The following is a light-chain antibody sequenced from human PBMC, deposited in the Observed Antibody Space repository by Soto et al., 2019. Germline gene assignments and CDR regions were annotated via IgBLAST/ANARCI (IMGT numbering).Light chain of an antibody. V-gene: IGKV1-33*01. CDR2: DAS. Sequence: DLQMTQSPSSLSASVGDRVTITCQASQDIRNYLKWYQQKPGKAPNLLIYDASNLRAGVPSRFSGSGSGTEFTFTISSLQPEDIATYYCQHYDHLPPLSFGGGTKVEIK. CDR1: QDIRNY. CDR3: QHYDHLPPLS. J-gene: IGKJ4*01.